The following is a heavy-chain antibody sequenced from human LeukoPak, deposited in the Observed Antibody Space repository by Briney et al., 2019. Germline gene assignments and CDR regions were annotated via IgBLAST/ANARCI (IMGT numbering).Heavy chain of an antibody. J-gene: IGHJ4*02. CDR1: GFTFSNYY. D-gene: IGHD2-21*01. CDR3: AKAHNVVVIAILDY. Sequence: GGSLRLSCAASGFTFSNYYMHWVRQAPGKGLVWVSRISADGNSMFYADSVKGRFTISRDNSKNTLYLQMNSLRAEDTAVYYCAKAHNVVVIAILDYWGQGTLVTVSS. V-gene: IGHV3-74*01. CDR2: ISADGNSM.